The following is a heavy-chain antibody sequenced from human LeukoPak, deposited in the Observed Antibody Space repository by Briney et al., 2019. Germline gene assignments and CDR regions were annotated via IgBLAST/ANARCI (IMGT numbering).Heavy chain of an antibody. V-gene: IGHV3-30*02. CDR2: IQYDGSNK. J-gene: IGHJ4*02. D-gene: IGHD1-14*01. Sequence: GGSLRLSCAASGFTFSAYGMHWVRQAPGKGLEWVAFIQYDGSNKYYADSVKGRFTISRDNSKNTLYLQMNSLRAEDTAVYYCAKDRLGRNLHFDYWGQGTLVTVSS. CDR3: AKDRLGRNLHFDY. CDR1: GFTFSAYG.